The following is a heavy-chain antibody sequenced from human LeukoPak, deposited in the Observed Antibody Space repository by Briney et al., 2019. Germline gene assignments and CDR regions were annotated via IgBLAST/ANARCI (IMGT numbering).Heavy chain of an antibody. Sequence: GRSLRLSCAASGFTFSSYGIHWVRQAPGEGLEWVAVISYDGSNKYYADSVKGRFTISRDNSKNTLYLQVNSLRAEDTAVYYCAKDQSTAYYYYCGVDVWGQGTTVTVSS. J-gene: IGHJ6*02. CDR2: ISYDGSNK. V-gene: IGHV3-30*18. CDR1: GFTFSSYG. D-gene: IGHD5/OR15-5a*01. CDR3: AKDQSTAYYYYCGVDV.